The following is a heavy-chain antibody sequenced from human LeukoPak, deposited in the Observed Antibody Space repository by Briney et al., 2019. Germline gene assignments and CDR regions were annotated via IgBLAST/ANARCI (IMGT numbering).Heavy chain of an antibody. CDR3: ARAAYDSSGYYLNY. D-gene: IGHD3-22*01. CDR1: GGSISSGGYY. Sequence: PSETLSLTFTVSGGSISSGGYYWSWIRQHPGKGLEWIGYIYYSGSTYYNPSLKSRVTISVDTSKNQFSLKLSSVTAADTAVYYCARAAYDSSGYYLNYWGQGTLVTVSS. J-gene: IGHJ4*02. V-gene: IGHV4-31*03. CDR2: IYYSGST.